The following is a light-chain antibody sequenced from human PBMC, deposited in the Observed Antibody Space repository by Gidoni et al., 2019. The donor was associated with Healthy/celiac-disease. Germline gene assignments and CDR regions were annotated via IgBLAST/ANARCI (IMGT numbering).Light chain of an antibody. V-gene: IGLV5-45*02. CDR3: MIWHSSAWV. CDR2: YKSDADK. J-gene: IGLJ3*02. Sequence: AVLTQPSSLSASPVASASLTCTLRSGINVGTYRIYWYQQKPGSPPQYLLRYKSDADKQQGSGVPSRFSGSKDASANAGILLISGLQSEDEADYYCMIWHSSAWVFGGGTKLTVL. CDR1: SGINVGTYR.